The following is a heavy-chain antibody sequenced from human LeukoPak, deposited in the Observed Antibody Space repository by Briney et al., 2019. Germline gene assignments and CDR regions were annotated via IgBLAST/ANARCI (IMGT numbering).Heavy chain of an antibody. D-gene: IGHD3-22*01. Sequence: GGSLRLSCAASGFTFSSYAMSWVRQAPGKGLEWVSSISGSSSIYYADSVKGRFTISRDNSKNTLYLQMNSLRAEDTAVYYCAKALNYYDSSGASFGNDYWGQGTLVPVSS. CDR3: AKALNYYDSSGASFGNDY. J-gene: IGHJ4*02. CDR1: GFTFSSYA. CDR2: ISGSSSI. V-gene: IGHV3-23*01.